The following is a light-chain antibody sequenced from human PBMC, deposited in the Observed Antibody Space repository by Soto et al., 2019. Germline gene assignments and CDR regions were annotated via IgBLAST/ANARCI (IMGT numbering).Light chain of an antibody. CDR2: NVS. CDR3: SLYTTSNTRQIV. CDR1: SSDVPAYNY. Sequence: QSVLTQPASVSGSPGQSITISCTGISSDVPAYNYVSWYQQHPGKAPKLMIYNVSHRPSGASNRFSGSKSGNTASLTISGLQAGDEADYYCSLYTTSNTRQIVFGTGTKVTVL. J-gene: IGLJ1*01. V-gene: IGLV2-14*01.